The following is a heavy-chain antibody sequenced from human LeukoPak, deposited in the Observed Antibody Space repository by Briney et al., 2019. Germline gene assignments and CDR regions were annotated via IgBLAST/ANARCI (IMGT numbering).Heavy chain of an antibody. J-gene: IGHJ3*01. Sequence: SETLSLTCTVSGGSISSYYWSWIRQPPGKGLEWIGYIYYSGSTYYNPSLKSRVTISVDTSKNQFSLKLSSVTAADTAVYYCASTWPDSSGYYFPPKRDDAFDVWGQGTMVTVSS. V-gene: IGHV4-59*08. D-gene: IGHD3-22*01. CDR3: ASTWPDSSGYYFPPKRDDAFDV. CDR2: IYYSGST. CDR1: GGSISSYY.